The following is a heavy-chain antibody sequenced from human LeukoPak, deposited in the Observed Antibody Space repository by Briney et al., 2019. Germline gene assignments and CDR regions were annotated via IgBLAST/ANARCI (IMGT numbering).Heavy chain of an antibody. D-gene: IGHD3-22*01. V-gene: IGHV4-34*01. J-gene: IGHJ6*03. CDR1: GGSFSGYY. CDR2: VNHSGST. CDR3: ARVSSGYYYYYYYYMDV. Sequence: SETLSLTCAVYGGSFSGYYWSWIRQPPGKGLEWIGEVNHSGSTNYNPSLKSRVTISVDTSKNQFSLKLSSVTAADTAVYYCARVSSGYYYYYYYYMDVWGKGTTVTVSS.